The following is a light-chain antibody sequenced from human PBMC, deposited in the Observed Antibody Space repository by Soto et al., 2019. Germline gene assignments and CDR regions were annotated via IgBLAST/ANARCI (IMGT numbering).Light chain of an antibody. V-gene: IGKV3-20*01. J-gene: IGKJ5*01. CDR2: AAS. Sequence: EIVLTQSPGTLSLSPGERATLSCRAIQSVSSSYLAWYQQKPGQAPRLLIYAASSRATGIPDRFSGSGSGTDFSLTISRLEPEDFAVYYCQQYGSSPKITFGQGTRLEIK. CDR1: QSVSSSY. CDR3: QQYGSSPKIT.